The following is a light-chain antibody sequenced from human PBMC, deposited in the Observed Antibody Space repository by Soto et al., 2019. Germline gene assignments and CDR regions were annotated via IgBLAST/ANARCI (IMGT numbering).Light chain of an antibody. CDR1: QSVSSY. J-gene: IGKJ5*01. CDR3: QQRSNWPIT. Sequence: IVLTQSPATMPLSLVERATLSCRASQSVSSYLAWYQQRPGQAPRLLIYDASKRATGIPAKFSGSGSGTDFTLTISTLEPEDFAVYYCQQRSNWPITFGQGTRLEIK. V-gene: IGKV3-11*01. CDR2: DAS.